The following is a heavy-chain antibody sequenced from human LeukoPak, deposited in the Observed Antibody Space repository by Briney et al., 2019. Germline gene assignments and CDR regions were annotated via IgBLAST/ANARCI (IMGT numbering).Heavy chain of an antibody. CDR1: GFTVSSNY. V-gene: IGHV3-53*01. D-gene: IGHD6-13*01. Sequence: PGGSLRLSCAPFGFTVSSNYMSWVRQAPGKGLEWVSVIYSGGSTFYADSVKGRFTISRDNSKNTLYLQMNSLRAEDTAVYYCARVSIAAAGTNGFDYWGRGTLVTVSS. J-gene: IGHJ4*02. CDR3: ARVSIAAAGTNGFDY. CDR2: IYSGGST.